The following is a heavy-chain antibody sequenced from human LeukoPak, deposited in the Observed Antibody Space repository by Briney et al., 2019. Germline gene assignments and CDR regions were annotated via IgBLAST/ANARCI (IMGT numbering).Heavy chain of an antibody. V-gene: IGHV4-30-4*01. J-gene: IGHJ4*02. Sequence: PSETPSLTCTVSNDSISSGDYYWNWIRQPPGKGREWIVYIFHRGGTSSNPSLKRRILFSVNTSHNQFSLKLNSVTAADTAVYYCVREILYCSGGSCYRVPFDNWGQGPLVTVSA. CDR2: IFHRGGT. D-gene: IGHD2-15*01. CDR1: NDSISSGDYY. CDR3: VREILYCSGGSCYRVPFDN.